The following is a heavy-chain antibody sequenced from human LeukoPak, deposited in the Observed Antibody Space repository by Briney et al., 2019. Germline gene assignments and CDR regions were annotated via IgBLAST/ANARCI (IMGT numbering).Heavy chain of an antibody. Sequence: GGSLRLSCTASGFAFSVYAMSWLRQPPGKGLEWVSRINSDGSSTSYADSVKGRFTISRDNAKNTLYLQMNSLRAEDTAVYYCARGTGAVTTVTTLFDYWGQGTLVTVSS. D-gene: IGHD4-17*01. J-gene: IGHJ4*02. CDR1: GFAFSVYA. V-gene: IGHV3-74*01. CDR3: ARGTGAVTTVTTLFDY. CDR2: INSDGSST.